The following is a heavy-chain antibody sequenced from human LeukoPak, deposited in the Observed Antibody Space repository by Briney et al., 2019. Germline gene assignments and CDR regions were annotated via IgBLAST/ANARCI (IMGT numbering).Heavy chain of an antibody. CDR2: IIPIFGTA. Sequence: ASVKVSCKASGGTFSSYAISWVRQAPGQGLEWMGRIIPIFGTANYAQKFQGRVTITTDESTSTAYMELSSLRSEDTAVYYCAREFHDILTGYPYFDYWGQGTLDTVSS. J-gene: IGHJ4*02. CDR3: AREFHDILTGYPYFDY. V-gene: IGHV1-69*05. CDR1: GGTFSSYA. D-gene: IGHD3-9*01.